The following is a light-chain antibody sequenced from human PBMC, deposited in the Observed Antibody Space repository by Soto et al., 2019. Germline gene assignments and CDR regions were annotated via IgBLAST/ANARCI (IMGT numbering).Light chain of an antibody. V-gene: IGKV1-33*01. CDR3: QQYNNPALT. J-gene: IGKJ4*01. CDR1: QGINTY. CDR2: DAS. Sequence: DIQMTQSPSSLSASVGERVTITCQASQGINTYLNWYQQKPGKAPNLLIYDASNLQTGVPARFSGSGSGTHFTFTISSLQPEDIATYYCQQYNNPALTFGGGTKVEIK.